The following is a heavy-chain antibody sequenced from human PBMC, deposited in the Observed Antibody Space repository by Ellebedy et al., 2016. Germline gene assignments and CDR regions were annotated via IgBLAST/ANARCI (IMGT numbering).Heavy chain of an antibody. Sequence: SETLSLTXTVSGGSISSSSYYWGWIRQPPGKGLEWIGSIYHSGSTYYNPSLKSRVTISVDTSKNQFSLKLSSVTAADTAVYYCAGEGYSYGLRAGRYYWGQGTLVTVSS. D-gene: IGHD5-18*01. CDR3: AGEGYSYGLRAGRYY. CDR2: IYHSGST. J-gene: IGHJ4*02. V-gene: IGHV4-39*07. CDR1: GGSISSSSYY.